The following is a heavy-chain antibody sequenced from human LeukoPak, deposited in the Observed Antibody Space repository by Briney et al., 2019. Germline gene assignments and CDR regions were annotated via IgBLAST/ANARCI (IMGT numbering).Heavy chain of an antibody. CDR3: ARDTAGRRGGDY. CDR2: IWYDASNK. V-gene: IGHV3-33*01. J-gene: IGHJ4*02. Sequence: GGSLRLSCAASGFTFSSFGMHWVRQAPGKGLEWVAVIWYDASNKYYADSVKGRFTISRDNSKNTLFLQMNSLRDDDTAVYYCARDTAGRRGGDYWGQGTLVTVSS. D-gene: IGHD2-15*01. CDR1: GFTFSSFG.